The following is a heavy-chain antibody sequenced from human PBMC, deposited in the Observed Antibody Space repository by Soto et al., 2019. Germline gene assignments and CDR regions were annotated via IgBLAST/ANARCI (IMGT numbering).Heavy chain of an antibody. J-gene: IGHJ6*02. CDR2: ISYDGSNK. Sequence: GGSLRLSCAASGFTFSSYGMHWVRQAPGKGLEWVAVISYDGSNKYYADSVKGRFTISRDNSKNTLYLQMNSLRAEDTAVYYCAKERAAAGPREYYYYYGMDVWGQGTTVTVSS. CDR3: AKERAAAGPREYYYYYGMDV. CDR1: GFTFSSYG. V-gene: IGHV3-30*18. D-gene: IGHD6-13*01.